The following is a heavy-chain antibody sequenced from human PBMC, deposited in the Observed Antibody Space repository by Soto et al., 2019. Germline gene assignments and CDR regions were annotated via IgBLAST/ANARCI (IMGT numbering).Heavy chain of an antibody. D-gene: IGHD2-15*01. CDR2: TYYRSKWYN. V-gene: IGHV6-1*01. CDR1: GDSVSSNSAA. Sequence: PSQTLSLTCAISGDSVSSNSAAWNWIRQSPSRGLEWLGRTYYRSKWYNDYAVSVKSRITINPATSKKQFSLQLNSVTPEDTAVYYCARLAGSWYSAIGFDYWGQGTLVTVSS. CDR3: ARLAGSWYSAIGFDY. J-gene: IGHJ4*02.